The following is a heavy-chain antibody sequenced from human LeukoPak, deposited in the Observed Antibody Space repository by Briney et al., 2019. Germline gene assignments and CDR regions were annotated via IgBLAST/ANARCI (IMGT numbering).Heavy chain of an antibody. D-gene: IGHD4-17*01. Sequence: ASVKLSCKASGYTFTSYYMHWVRQAPGQGLEWMGIINPSGSSTSYAQKFQGRVTMTRDTSTSTVYMELSSLRSEDTAVYYCARDPFYGDYGMDVWGQGTTVTVSS. CDR1: GYTFTSYY. CDR3: ARDPFYGDYGMDV. V-gene: IGHV1-46*01. CDR2: INPSGSST. J-gene: IGHJ6*02.